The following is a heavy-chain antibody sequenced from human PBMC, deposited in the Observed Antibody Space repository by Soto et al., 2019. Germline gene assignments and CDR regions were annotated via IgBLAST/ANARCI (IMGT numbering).Heavy chain of an antibody. CDR2: IIPIFGTA. Sequence: ASVKVSCKASGGTFSSYAISWVRQAPGQGLEWMGGIIPIFGTANYAQKFQGRVTITADESTSTAYMELSSLRSEDTAVYYCARVGHYYDSSGYHFDAFDIWGQGTMVTVPS. D-gene: IGHD3-22*01. V-gene: IGHV1-69*13. CDR1: GGTFSSYA. CDR3: ARVGHYYDSSGYHFDAFDI. J-gene: IGHJ3*02.